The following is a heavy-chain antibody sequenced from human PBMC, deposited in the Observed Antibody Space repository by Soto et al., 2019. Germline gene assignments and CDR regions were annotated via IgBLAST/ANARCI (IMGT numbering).Heavy chain of an antibody. D-gene: IGHD3-16*01. CDR2: SIPIQGRA. V-gene: IGHV1-69*02. Sequence: QVQLVQSGAEVRKPGSSVKVSCEASGGSFISYIFTWVRQAPGQGLEWMGRSIPIQGRADYALKFQDRVTITADRSTQTVYMELRSLRPEDTALYYCAKSLVFGAHAYMDVWGKGTTVTASS. CDR3: AKSLVFGAHAYMDV. CDR1: GGSFISYI. J-gene: IGHJ6*03.